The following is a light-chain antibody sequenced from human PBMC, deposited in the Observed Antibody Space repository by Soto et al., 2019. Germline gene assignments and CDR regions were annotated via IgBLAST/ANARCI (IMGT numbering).Light chain of an antibody. J-gene: IGKJ5*01. Sequence: VLTQSPATLSVSPGERATLSCRASQSVRNNLAWYQQKPGQAPRLVIYGASSRATGTPARFSGSGSGTEFTLTISSLQSEDFAVYYCQQYNNWPPITFGQGTRLDIK. CDR2: GAS. CDR1: QSVRNN. V-gene: IGKV3-15*01. CDR3: QQYNNWPPIT.